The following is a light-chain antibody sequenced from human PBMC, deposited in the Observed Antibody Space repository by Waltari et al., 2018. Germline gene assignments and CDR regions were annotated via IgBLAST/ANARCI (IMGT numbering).Light chain of an antibody. V-gene: IGLV1-44*01. Sequence: QSVMTQPPSASGTPGQRVTISCSGSNSNIGSSPVNWYQQLPGAAPKVLIYSDNRRPSGVPGRFSGSKSGTSAPLAITCLQSEDEADYYCASWDYRLNGILFGGGTRLTVL. CDR1: NSNIGSSP. J-gene: IGLJ2*01. CDR2: SDN. CDR3: ASWDYRLNGIL.